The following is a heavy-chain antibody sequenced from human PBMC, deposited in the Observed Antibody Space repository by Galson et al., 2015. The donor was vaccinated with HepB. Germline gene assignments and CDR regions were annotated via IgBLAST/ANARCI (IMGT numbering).Heavy chain of an antibody. CDR2: IKQDGSET. CDR1: GFTSSSYC. CDR3: ARGHSGMAG. V-gene: IGHV3-7*03. J-gene: IGHJ6*02. Sequence: SLRLSCAASGFTSSSYCMSWVRQVPGKGLEWVANIKQDGSETKYVDSVKGRFTIFRDNAENSLYLQMNSLRADDTAVYYCARGHSGMAGCGQGTTVTVS.